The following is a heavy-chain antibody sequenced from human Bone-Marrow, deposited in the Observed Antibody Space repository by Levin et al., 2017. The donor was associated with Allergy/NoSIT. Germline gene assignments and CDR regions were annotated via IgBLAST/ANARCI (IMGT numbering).Heavy chain of an antibody. D-gene: IGHD5-18*01. CDR3: ARWGLWLQVDGFAYYYGMDV. Sequence: PGGSLRLSCAASGFTFSSYGMHWVRQAPGKGLEWVAVIWYDGSNKYYADSVKGRFTISRDNSKNTLYLQMNSLRAEDTAVYYCARWGLWLQVDGFAYYYGMDVWGQGTTVTVSS. V-gene: IGHV3-33*01. CDR2: IWYDGSNK. J-gene: IGHJ6*02. CDR1: GFTFSSYG.